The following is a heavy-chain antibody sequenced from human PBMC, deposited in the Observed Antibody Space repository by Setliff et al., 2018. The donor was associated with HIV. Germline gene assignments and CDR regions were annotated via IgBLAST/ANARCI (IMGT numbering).Heavy chain of an antibody. Sequence: PGGSLRLSCVASGFTVSSNSMNWVRQAPGKGLEWVSIIYSDGRTLYNDSVRGRFTISRDDSKNILYLQMNSLRDDDTAVYYCARGRIAFGDYFQWGQGTLVTVSS. V-gene: IGHV3-53*01. CDR2: IYSDGRT. J-gene: IGHJ4*02. CDR1: GFTVSSNS. CDR3: ARGRIAFGDYFQ. D-gene: IGHD4-17*01.